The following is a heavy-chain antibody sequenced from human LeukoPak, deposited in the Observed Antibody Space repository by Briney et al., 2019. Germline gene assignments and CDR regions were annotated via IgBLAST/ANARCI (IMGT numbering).Heavy chain of an antibody. J-gene: IGHJ6*02. Sequence: ASVKVSCKASGYSFTSYNMHWARQAPGQGLEWMGVINPSGGGTSYVQKFQGRVTVTRDTSTSTVYMELSSLRFEDTAVYYCARTFRSRDGMDVWGQGTTVTVSS. CDR1: GYSFTSYN. D-gene: IGHD2/OR15-2a*01. CDR2: INPSGGGT. CDR3: ARTFRSRDGMDV. V-gene: IGHV1-46*01.